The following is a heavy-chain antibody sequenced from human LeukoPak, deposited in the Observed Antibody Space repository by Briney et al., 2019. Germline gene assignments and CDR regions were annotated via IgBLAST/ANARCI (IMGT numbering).Heavy chain of an antibody. D-gene: IGHD6-13*01. J-gene: IGHJ4*02. Sequence: PSETLSLTCAVYGGSFSGYYWSWIRQPPGKGLEWIGEINHSGSTNYNPSLKSRVTISVDTSKNQFSLKLSSVTAADTAVYYCARGEGSSSWYYFDYWGQGTLVTVSS. V-gene: IGHV4-34*01. CDR3: ARGEGSSSWYYFDY. CDR1: GGSFSGYY. CDR2: INHSGST.